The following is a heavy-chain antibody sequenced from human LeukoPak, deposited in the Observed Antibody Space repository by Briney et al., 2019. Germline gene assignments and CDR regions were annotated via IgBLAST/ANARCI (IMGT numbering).Heavy chain of an antibody. D-gene: IGHD3-22*01. CDR3: AKRGVVIRVILVGFHKEAYYFDS. Sequence: GGSLRLSCAVSGITLSNYDMSWVRQAPGKGLEWVAGISDSGGSTNYADSVKGRFTISRDNPRNTLYLQMNSLRAEDTAVYFCAKRGVVIRVILVGFHKEAYYFDSWGQGALVTVSS. V-gene: IGHV3-23*01. CDR1: GITLSNYD. CDR2: ISDSGGST. J-gene: IGHJ4*02.